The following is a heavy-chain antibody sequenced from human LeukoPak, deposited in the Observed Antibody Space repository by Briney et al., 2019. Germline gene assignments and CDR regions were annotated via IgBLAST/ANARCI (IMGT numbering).Heavy chain of an antibody. CDR3: AKGGSSSPRWFDP. V-gene: IGHV3-30*02. J-gene: IGHJ5*02. CDR1: GFTFSSYG. D-gene: IGHD6-6*01. CDR2: IRYDGSNK. Sequence: GGSLRLSCAASGFTFSSYGMHWVRQAPGKGLEWVAFIRYDGSNKCYADSVKGRFTISRDNSKNTLYLQMNSLRAEDTAVYYCAKGGSSSPRWFDPWGQGTLVTVSS.